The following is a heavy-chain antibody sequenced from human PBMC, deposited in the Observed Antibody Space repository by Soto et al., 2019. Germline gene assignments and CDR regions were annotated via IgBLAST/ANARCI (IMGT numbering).Heavy chain of an antibody. D-gene: IGHD3-16*01. CDR2: IDQDGSER. Sequence: EVQLVESGGGLVQPGESLRLSCAASGFTFSTYWMTWVRQPPGKGLEWVANIDQDGSERYYVDSVRGRFTISRDNAKNSRYLQTNSLGVEDTAVYYCLCGGNFFVYWGQGTLVTVSP. J-gene: IGHJ4*02. V-gene: IGHV3-7*01. CDR3: LCGGNFFVY. CDR1: GFTFSTYW.